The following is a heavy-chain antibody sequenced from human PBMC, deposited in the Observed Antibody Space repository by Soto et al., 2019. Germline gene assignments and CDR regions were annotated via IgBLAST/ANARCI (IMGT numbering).Heavy chain of an antibody. CDR1: GFFISSGNY. Sequence: WETLSLTFAVSGFFISSGNYWGWIRKPPGKGLEWIGSIFHGGNTYYNPSLKSRFTISVDMSKNQFSLKLNSVTAADTAVYYCARARWYDAFDVWGQGTVVTVSS. J-gene: IGHJ3*01. D-gene: IGHD2-15*01. V-gene: IGHV4-38-2*01. CDR2: IFHGGNT. CDR3: ARARWYDAFDV.